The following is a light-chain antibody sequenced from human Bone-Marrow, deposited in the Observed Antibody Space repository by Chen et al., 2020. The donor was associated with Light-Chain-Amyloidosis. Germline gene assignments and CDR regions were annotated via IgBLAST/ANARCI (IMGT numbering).Light chain of an antibody. CDR3: SSFAAGSTWV. CDR1: NNDVGGHAF. J-gene: IGLJ3*02. V-gene: IGLV2-23*01. CDR2: EDT. Sequence: QYALTQPASVSGFPGQSITISCTGTNNDVGGHAFVSWYQRHPGKAPKFLIYEDTERASGVSNRFSGSKSGNTASLTISGLQAEDEADYYCSSFAAGSTWVFGGGTSLTVL.